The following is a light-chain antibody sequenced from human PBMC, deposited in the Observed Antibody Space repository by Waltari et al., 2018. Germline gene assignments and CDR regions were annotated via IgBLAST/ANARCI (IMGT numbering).Light chain of an antibody. J-gene: IGLJ1*01. Sequence: QPALTQPAPVSGSPGQAIPISCTGTSNDVGGYGYVSWYQQYPGRAPKLIIYEVSYRPSGISPRFSGSKSGNTASLTISGLQADDEADYYCSSHTSTVPHVFGTGTRVTV. V-gene: IGLV2-14*01. CDR2: EVS. CDR3: SSHTSTVPHV. CDR1: SNDVGGYGY.